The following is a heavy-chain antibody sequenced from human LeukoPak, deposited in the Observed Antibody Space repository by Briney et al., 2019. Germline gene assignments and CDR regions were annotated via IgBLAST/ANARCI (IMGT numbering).Heavy chain of an antibody. CDR3: ARFVDDYSNWFDP. Sequence: PSETLSLTCTVSGGSVSSGSYYWSWIRQPPGKGLEWIGYTYHSGSTNYNPSLKSRVTISVDTSKNQFSLRLSSVTAADTAVYYCARFVDDYSNWFDPWGQGTLVTVSS. V-gene: IGHV4-61*01. CDR2: TYHSGST. D-gene: IGHD4-11*01. J-gene: IGHJ5*02. CDR1: GGSVSSGSYY.